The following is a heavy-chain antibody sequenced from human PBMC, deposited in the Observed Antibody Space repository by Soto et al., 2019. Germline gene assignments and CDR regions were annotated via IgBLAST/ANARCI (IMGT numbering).Heavy chain of an antibody. Sequence: QVQLVESGGGVVQPGGSLRLSCAASGFTFSRYGMHWVRQAPGKGLEWVAVMSYDGNNKYYADSVKGRFTVSRDNSRNTQYLQMNSLKVEDTAVYFCAKGFLSGGYCANGVCYHFEYWGQGTPVTVSS. D-gene: IGHD2-8*01. CDR3: AKGFLSGGYCANGVCYHFEY. CDR2: MSYDGNNK. J-gene: IGHJ4*02. V-gene: IGHV3-30*18. CDR1: GFTFSRYG.